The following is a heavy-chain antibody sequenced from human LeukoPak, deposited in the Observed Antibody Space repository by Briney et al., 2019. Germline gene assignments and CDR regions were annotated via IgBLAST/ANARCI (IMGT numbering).Heavy chain of an antibody. Sequence: PGGSLRLSCAASGFTVSSNYMSWVRQAPGKGLEWVSVIYSGGSTYFADSVKGRFTISRDNSKNTLYLQMNSLRAEDTAVYYCAEDRRVRWLQPPFDYWGQGTLVTVSS. CDR3: AEDRRVRWLQPPFDY. V-gene: IGHV3-53*01. J-gene: IGHJ4*02. CDR2: IYSGGST. D-gene: IGHD5-24*01. CDR1: GFTVSSNY.